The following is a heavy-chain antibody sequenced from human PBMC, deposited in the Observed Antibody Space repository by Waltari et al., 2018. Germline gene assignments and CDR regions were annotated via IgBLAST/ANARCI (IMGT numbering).Heavy chain of an antibody. CDR3: ACVVVVAAHFDY. Sequence: QLQLQESGPGLVKPSETLSLPCTVSGGSISSSSYYWGWIRQPPGKGLEWIGSIYYSGSTYYNPSLKSRVTISVDTSKNQFSLKLSSVTAADTAVYYCACVVVVAAHFDYWGQGTLVTVSS. V-gene: IGHV4-39*01. J-gene: IGHJ4*02. CDR1: GGSISSSSYY. D-gene: IGHD2-15*01. CDR2: IYYSGST.